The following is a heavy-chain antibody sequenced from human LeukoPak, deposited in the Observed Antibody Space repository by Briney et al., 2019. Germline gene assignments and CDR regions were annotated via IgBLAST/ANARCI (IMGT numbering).Heavy chain of an antibody. CDR2: IYYSGST. CDR3: ARGLTTVFEP. V-gene: IGHV4-61*01. Sequence: SETLSLTCTVSGGSVSSGSYYWSWIRQPPGKGLEWIGYIYYSGSTNYNPSLKSRVTISVDTSKNQFSLKLSSVTAADTAVYYCARGLTTVFEPWGQGTLVTVSS. CDR1: GGSVSSGSYY. J-gene: IGHJ5*02. D-gene: IGHD4-17*01.